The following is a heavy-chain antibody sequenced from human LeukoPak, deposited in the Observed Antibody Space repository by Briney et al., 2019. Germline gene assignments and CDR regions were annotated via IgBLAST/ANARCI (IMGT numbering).Heavy chain of an antibody. Sequence: GESLKISCKGSGYSFTSYLISWVRQMPGKGLEWVARIDPTDSYTNYSPSFQGHVTISTDKSSSTAYLQWSSLKASDTAMYYCARHMTSGYTDYWGQGTLVTVSS. J-gene: IGHJ4*02. CDR3: ARHMTSGYTDY. V-gene: IGHV5-10-1*01. D-gene: IGHD3-22*01. CDR2: IDPTDSYT. CDR1: GYSFTSYL.